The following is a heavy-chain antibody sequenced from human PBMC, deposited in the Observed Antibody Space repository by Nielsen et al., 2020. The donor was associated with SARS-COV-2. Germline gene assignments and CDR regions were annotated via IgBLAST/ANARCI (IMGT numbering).Heavy chain of an antibody. CDR1: GFSFSSFS. Sequence: GESLKISCAASGFSFSSFSMSWVRQAPGKGPEWISYIDSSGEIIFYSDSVKGRFTISRDNSKNTLYLQMNSLRAEDTAVYYCARGDGYDILTGLDDPWGQGTLVTVSS. CDR2: IDSSGEII. D-gene: IGHD3-9*01. V-gene: IGHV3-48*01. J-gene: IGHJ5*02. CDR3: ARGDGYDILTGLDDP.